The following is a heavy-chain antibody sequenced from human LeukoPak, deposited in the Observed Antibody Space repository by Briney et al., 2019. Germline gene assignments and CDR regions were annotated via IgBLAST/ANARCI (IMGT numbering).Heavy chain of an antibody. CDR3: ASHVRSTAMDPWYYYGMDV. CDR1: GYTFTSYG. CDR2: IIPIFGTA. V-gene: IGHV1-69*13. Sequence: SVKVSCKASGYTFTSYGISWVRQAPGQGLEWMGGIIPIFGTANYAQKFQGRVTITADESTSTAYMELSSLRSEDTAVYYCASHVRSTAMDPWYYYGMDVWGKGTTVTVSS. J-gene: IGHJ6*04. D-gene: IGHD5-18*01.